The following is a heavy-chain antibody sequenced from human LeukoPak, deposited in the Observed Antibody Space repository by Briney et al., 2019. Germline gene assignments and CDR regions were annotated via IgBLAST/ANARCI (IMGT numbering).Heavy chain of an antibody. D-gene: IGHD6-19*01. J-gene: IGHJ4*02. Sequence: PGGSLRLSGAVSGFTFSSYWMPWVRQAPGKGLVWISRINSDGSTTTYADSVKGRFTISRDNAKNTLYLQMNSLRAEDTAVYYCARGYNSGLYYFDYWGQGTLVTVSS. CDR3: ARGYNSGLYYFDY. V-gene: IGHV3-74*01. CDR2: INSDGSTT. CDR1: GFTFSSYW.